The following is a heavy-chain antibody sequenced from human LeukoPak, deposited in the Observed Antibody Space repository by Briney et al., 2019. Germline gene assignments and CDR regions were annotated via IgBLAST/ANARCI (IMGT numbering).Heavy chain of an antibody. CDR2: IYHTGST. CDR3: ARDRTAAGIVTFDI. Sequence: PSETLSLTCTVSGGSIGGYYWSWIRQPPEKGLEWIGYIYHTGSTSYSPSLKSRLTISVDTSKKQFSLKLNSVTAADTAVYYCARDRTAAGIVTFDIWGQGTMVTVSS. CDR1: GGSIGGYY. D-gene: IGHD6-19*01. V-gene: IGHV4-59*01. J-gene: IGHJ3*02.